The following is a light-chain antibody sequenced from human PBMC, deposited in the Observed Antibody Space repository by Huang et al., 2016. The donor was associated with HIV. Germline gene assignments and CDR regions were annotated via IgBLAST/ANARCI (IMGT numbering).Light chain of an antibody. CDR3: MQGTHWPPYT. Sequence: DVVLSQSPLSLPVTLGQPASISCRSSQSLVYSDGNTYLNWFHQRPGQPPRRLIYKVANRDSGVPDIFSGSGSGTDFTLKISRVEAEDVGIYYCMQGTHWPPYTFGQGTKLEIK. J-gene: IGKJ2*01. V-gene: IGKV2-30*01. CDR2: KVA. CDR1: QSLVYSDGNTY.